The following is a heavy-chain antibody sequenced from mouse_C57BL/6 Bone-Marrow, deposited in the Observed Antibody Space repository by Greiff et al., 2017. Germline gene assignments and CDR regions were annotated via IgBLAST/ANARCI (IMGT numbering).Heavy chain of an antibody. J-gene: IGHJ4*01. CDR3: ARHLITTVVAKGYAMDY. CDR1: GFSLTSYG. V-gene: IGHV2-6-1*01. CDR2: IWSDGST. D-gene: IGHD1-1*01. Sequence: QVQLKESGPGLVAPSQRLSITCTVSGFSLTSYGVHWVRQPPGKGLEWLVVIWSDGSTTYNSALKSRLSISKDNSKSQVFLKMNSLQTDDTAMYYCARHLITTVVAKGYAMDYWGQGTSVTVSS.